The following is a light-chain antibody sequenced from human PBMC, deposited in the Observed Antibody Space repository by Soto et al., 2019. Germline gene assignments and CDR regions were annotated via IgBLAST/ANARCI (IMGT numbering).Light chain of an antibody. CDR1: QSVSSSY. Sequence: EIVLTQSPGTLSLSPGERATLSCRASQSVSSSYLAWYQQKPGQAPRLLIYGASRRATGIPDRFSGSGSGTEFTLTISSLQPEDFGTYYCQQTYDSLVSFGGGTKVDLK. CDR3: QQTYDSLVS. V-gene: IGKV3-20*01. CDR2: GAS. J-gene: IGKJ4*01.